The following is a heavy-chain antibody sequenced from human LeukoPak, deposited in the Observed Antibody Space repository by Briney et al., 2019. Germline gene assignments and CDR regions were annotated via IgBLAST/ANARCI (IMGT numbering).Heavy chain of an antibody. CDR1: GCTFTSYG. Sequence: ASVKVSCKASGCTFTSYGISWVRQAPGQGLEWMGWISAYNGNTNYAQKLQGRVTMTTDTSTSTAYMELRSLRSDDTAVYYCARDRAMVRGVIITFPPDYWGQGTLVTVSS. CDR2: ISAYNGNT. CDR3: ARDRAMVRGVIITFPPDY. D-gene: IGHD3-10*01. J-gene: IGHJ4*02. V-gene: IGHV1-18*04.